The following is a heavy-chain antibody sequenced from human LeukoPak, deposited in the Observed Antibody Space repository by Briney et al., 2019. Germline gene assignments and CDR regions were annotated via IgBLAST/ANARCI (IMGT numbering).Heavy chain of an antibody. D-gene: IGHD2-8*02. CDR3: ARTPGGLLRRESNTGAFDI. CDR2: ISSSSSYI. J-gene: IGHJ3*02. V-gene: IGHV3-21*01. CDR1: GFTLSSYA. Sequence: GGSLRLSCAASGFTLSSYAMSWVRQAPGKGLEWVSSISSSSSYIYYADSVKGRFTISRDNAKNSLYLQMNSLRAEDTAVYYCARTPGGLLRRESNTGAFDIWGQGTMVTVSS.